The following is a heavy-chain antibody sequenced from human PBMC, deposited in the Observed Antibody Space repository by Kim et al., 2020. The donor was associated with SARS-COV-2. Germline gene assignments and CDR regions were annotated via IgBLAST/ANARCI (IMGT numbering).Heavy chain of an antibody. CDR2: YI. D-gene: IGHD3-3*01. J-gene: IGHJ5*02. Sequence: YIYYADPVKCRFTISRDNAKNSLYLQMNSLRAEDTAVYYCARDYDFRFDPWGQGTLVTVSS. V-gene: IGHV3-21*01. CDR3: ARDYDFRFDP.